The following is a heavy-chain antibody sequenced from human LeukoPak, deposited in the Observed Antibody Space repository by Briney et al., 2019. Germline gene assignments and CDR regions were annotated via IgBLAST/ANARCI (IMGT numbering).Heavy chain of an antibody. Sequence: GGSLRLSCAASGFTVSSSYMSWVRQAPGKGLEWVAVISYDGSNKYYADSVKGRFTISRDNSKNTLYLQMNSLRAEDTAVYYCAKDYYDSSGYYLFDYWGQGTLVTVSS. CDR2: ISYDGSNK. CDR1: GFTVSSSY. CDR3: AKDYYDSSGYYLFDY. J-gene: IGHJ4*02. V-gene: IGHV3-30*18. D-gene: IGHD3-22*01.